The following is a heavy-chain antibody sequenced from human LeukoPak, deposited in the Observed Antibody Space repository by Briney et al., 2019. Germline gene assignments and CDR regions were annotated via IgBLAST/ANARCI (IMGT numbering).Heavy chain of an antibody. CDR3: AKDADTATIIYWYFDL. V-gene: IGHV3-30*18. D-gene: IGHD5-18*01. CDR1: GFTLSSFG. Sequence: GGSLRLSCTASGFTLSSFGMHWVRQAPGKGLEWVAVISDDGSNTYYADSVKGRFTISRDNSKNTLYLQLNSLRAEDTAVYYCAKDADTATIIYWYFDLWGRGTLVTVSS. J-gene: IGHJ2*01. CDR2: ISDDGSNT.